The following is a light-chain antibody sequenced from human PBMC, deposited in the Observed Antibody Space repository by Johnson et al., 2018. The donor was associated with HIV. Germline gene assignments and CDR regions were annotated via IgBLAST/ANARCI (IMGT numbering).Light chain of an antibody. CDR2: EKN. V-gene: IGLV1-51*02. J-gene: IGLJ1*01. CDR3: GAWDSSLSAHFV. Sequence: QPVLTQPPSVSAAPGQKVTISCSGSTSNFGNNYVSLYQQLPGTAPKLLIYEKNKRPSGIPDRFSASKSGTSATLVITGLQTGDEADYYCGAWDSSLSAHFVFGTGTKVTVL. CDR1: TSNFGNNY.